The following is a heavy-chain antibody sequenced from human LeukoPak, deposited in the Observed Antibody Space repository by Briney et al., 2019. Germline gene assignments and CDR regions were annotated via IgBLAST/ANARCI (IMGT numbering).Heavy chain of an antibody. Sequence: GGSLRLSCAASGFIFSDYYVTWLRQAPGKGLEWISYISETGSTIHYAASVKGRFIVSRDNTRNSLYLQMNNLRVDDTAIYYCARDAFYYSSDQWGRGTLVTVSS. CDR1: GFIFSDYY. J-gene: IGHJ4*02. D-gene: IGHD3-10*01. V-gene: IGHV3-11*04. CDR3: ARDAFYYSSDQ. CDR2: ISETGSTI.